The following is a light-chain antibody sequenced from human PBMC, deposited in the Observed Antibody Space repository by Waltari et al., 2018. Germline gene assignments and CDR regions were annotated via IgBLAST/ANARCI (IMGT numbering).Light chain of an antibody. CDR3: QVWDSTSDHVV. V-gene: IGLV3-21*02. CDR2: DDS. CDR1: NIEDKS. J-gene: IGLJ2*01. Sequence: YVLTQPPSVSVAPGQTAKITCGGDNIEDKSVNWYKQMPGQAPVLVVYDDSDRPSGIPERFSGSNSGKATLTISRVEAGDEADYYCQVWDSTSDHVVFGGGTKLTVL.